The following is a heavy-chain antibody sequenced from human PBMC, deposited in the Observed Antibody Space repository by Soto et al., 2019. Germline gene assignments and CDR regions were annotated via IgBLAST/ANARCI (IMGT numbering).Heavy chain of an antibody. J-gene: IGHJ3*02. Sequence: PGGSLRLSCAASGFTFSSYEMNWVRQAPGKGLEWVSYISSSGSTIYYADSVKGRFTISRDNAKNSLYLQMNSLRAEDTAVYYCASLDIVVVVAATPLDIWGQGTMVTVSS. CDR3: ASLDIVVVVAATPLDI. CDR2: ISSSGSTI. D-gene: IGHD2-15*01. CDR1: GFTFSSYE. V-gene: IGHV3-48*03.